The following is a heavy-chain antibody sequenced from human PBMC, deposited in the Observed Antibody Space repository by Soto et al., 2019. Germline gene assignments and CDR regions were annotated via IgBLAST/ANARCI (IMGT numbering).Heavy chain of an antibody. J-gene: IGHJ4*02. V-gene: IGHV1-69*13. CDR3: AKSAPMDAGDKYYYDF. CDR2: IIPFFGTA. CDR1: GGTFSTFG. Sequence: SVKVSCKASGGTFSTFGISWVRQAPGQGLEWMGGIIPFFGTARYPQKFEDRITITADESTNTVYMDLRSLTSEDTAIYYCAKSAPMDAGDKYYYDFWGQGALVTVSS. D-gene: IGHD4-17*01.